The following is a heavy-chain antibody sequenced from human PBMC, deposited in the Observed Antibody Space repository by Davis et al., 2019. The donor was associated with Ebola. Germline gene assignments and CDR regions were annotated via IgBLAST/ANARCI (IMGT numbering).Heavy chain of an antibody. Sequence: ASVTVSCKASGYTFTSYYMHWVRQAPGQGLEWMGIINPSGGSTSYAQKFQGRVTMTRDTSTSTVYMELSSLRSEDTAVYYCARTGHDILTGYYEDYWGQGTLVTVSS. CDR1: GYTFTSYY. CDR3: ARTGHDILTGYYEDY. J-gene: IGHJ4*02. V-gene: IGHV1-46*01. D-gene: IGHD3-9*01. CDR2: INPSGGST.